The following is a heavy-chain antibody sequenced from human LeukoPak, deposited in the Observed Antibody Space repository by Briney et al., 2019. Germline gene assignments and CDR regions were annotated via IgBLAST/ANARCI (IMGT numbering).Heavy chain of an antibody. CDR3: ARAAAGRGYFQH. V-gene: IGHV3-33*01. D-gene: IGHD6-13*01. J-gene: IGHJ1*01. CDR1: GFTFSAYG. Sequence: GGSLRLSCEASGFTFSAYGMHWVRQAPGKGLEWVALMWQDGSNRYYTDSVRGRFTISRDNSKNTLFLQMNSLRAEDTAVYYCARAAAGRGYFQHWGQGTLVTVSS. CDR2: MWQDGSNR.